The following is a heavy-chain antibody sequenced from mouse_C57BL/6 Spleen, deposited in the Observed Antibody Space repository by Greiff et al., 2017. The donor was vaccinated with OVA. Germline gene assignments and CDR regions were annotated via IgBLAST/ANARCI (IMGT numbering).Heavy chain of an antibody. CDR3: ARDSEEITTVRSWFAY. D-gene: IGHD1-1*01. V-gene: IGHV5-4*01. Sequence: EVKVEESGGGLVKPGGSLKLSCAASGFTFSSYAMSWVRQTPEKRLEWVATISDGGSYTYYPDNVKGRFTISRDNAKNNLYLQMSHLKSEDTAMYYCARDSEEITTVRSWFAYWGQGTLVTVSA. CDR1: GFTFSSYA. J-gene: IGHJ3*01. CDR2: ISDGGSYT.